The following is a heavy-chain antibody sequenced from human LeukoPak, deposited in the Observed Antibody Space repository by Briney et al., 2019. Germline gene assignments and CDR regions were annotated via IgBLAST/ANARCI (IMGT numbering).Heavy chain of an antibody. D-gene: IGHD6-13*01. J-gene: IGHJ4*02. V-gene: IGHV3-33*01. Sequence: PGGSLRLSCTASGFTFSSYGMHWVRQAPGKGLEWVAMIWSDGSSEQYADSVKGRFTISRDNSKNTLYLQMNSLRAEDTAVYYCARIAAAGPDGDYWGQGTLVTVSS. CDR3: ARIAAAGPDGDY. CDR1: GFTFSSYG. CDR2: IWSDGSSE.